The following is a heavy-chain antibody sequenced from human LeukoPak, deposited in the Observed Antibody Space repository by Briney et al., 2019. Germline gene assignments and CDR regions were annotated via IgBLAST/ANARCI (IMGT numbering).Heavy chain of an antibody. J-gene: IGHJ4*02. D-gene: IGHD3-22*01. CDR2: INAGNGNT. Sequence: ASVKVSCKASGYTFTSYAMHWVRQAPGQRLEWMGWINAGNGNTKYSQKFQGRVTITADESTSTAYMELSSLRSEDTAVYYCARGGTIYDSSGYYYLDYWGQGTLVTVSS. CDR1: GYTFTSYA. CDR3: ARGGTIYDSSGYYYLDY. V-gene: IGHV1-3*01.